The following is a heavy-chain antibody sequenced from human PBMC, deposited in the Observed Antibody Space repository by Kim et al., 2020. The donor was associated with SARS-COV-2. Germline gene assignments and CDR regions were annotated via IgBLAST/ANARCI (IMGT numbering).Heavy chain of an antibody. Sequence: SVKVSCKASGGTFSSYAISWVRQAPGQGLEWMGGIIPIFGTANYAQKFQGRVTITADESTSTAYMELSSLRSEDTAVYYCARDLQSRSAKGRGVGITWGQGTLVTVTS. V-gene: IGHV1-69*13. CDR3: ARDLQSRSAKGRGVGIT. J-gene: IGHJ4*02. CDR2: IIPIFGTA. D-gene: IGHD3-10*01. CDR1: GGTFSSYA.